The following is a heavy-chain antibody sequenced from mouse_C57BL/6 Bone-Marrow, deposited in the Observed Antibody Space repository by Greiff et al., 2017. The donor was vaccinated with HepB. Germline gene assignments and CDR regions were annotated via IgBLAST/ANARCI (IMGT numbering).Heavy chain of an antibody. V-gene: IGHV1-69*01. Sequence: QVQLQQPGAELVMPGASVKLSCKASGYTFTSYWMHWVKQRPGQGLEWIGEIDPSDSYTNYNQKFKGKSTLTVDKSSSTAYMQLSSLTSEDSAVYYCARSDYSTYYFDYWGQGTTLTVSS. CDR1: GYTFTSYW. CDR2: IDPSDSYT. CDR3: ARSDYSTYYFDY. J-gene: IGHJ2*01. D-gene: IGHD2-5*01.